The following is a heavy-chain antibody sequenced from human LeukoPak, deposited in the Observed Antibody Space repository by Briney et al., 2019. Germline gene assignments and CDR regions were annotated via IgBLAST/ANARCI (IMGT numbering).Heavy chain of an antibody. CDR3: ARTTNGWYSPFDY. J-gene: IGHJ4*02. CDR2: INPNSGGT. CDR1: GYTFTGYY. D-gene: IGHD6-19*01. Sequence: GASVKASCKASGYTFTGYYMHWVRQAPGQGLEWMGRINPNSGGTNYAQKFQGRVTMTRDTSISTAYMELSRLRSDDTAVYYCARTTNGWYSPFDYWGQGTLVTVSS. V-gene: IGHV1-2*06.